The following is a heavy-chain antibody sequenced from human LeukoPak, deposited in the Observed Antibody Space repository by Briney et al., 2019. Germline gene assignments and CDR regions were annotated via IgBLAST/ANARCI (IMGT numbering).Heavy chain of an antibody. Sequence: SETLSLTCTVSGGSISSSSYYWGWIRQPPGKGLEWIGSIYYSGSTYYNPSLKSRVTISVDTSKNQFSLKLSSVTAADTAVYYCAKEFTIFGGPGYFDYWGQGTLVTVSS. D-gene: IGHD3-3*01. CDR3: AKEFTIFGGPGYFDY. CDR2: IYYSGST. V-gene: IGHV4-39*01. J-gene: IGHJ4*02. CDR1: GGSISSSSYY.